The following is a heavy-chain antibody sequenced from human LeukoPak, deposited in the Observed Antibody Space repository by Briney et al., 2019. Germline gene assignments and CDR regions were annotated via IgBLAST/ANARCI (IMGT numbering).Heavy chain of an antibody. CDR2: IYYRGST. CDR1: GGSISSYY. Sequence: SETLSLTCTVSGGSISSYYWSWIRQPPGKGLEWIGYIYYRGSTNYNPSLKSRVTISVDTSKNQFSLKLSSVTAADTAVYYCARDPWYYYGSGSYYPWGQGTLVTVSS. D-gene: IGHD3-10*01. V-gene: IGHV4-59*01. J-gene: IGHJ5*02. CDR3: ARDPWYYYGSGSYYP.